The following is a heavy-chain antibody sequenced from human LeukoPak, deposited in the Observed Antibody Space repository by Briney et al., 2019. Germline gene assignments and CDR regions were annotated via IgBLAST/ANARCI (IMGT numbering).Heavy chain of an antibody. CDR1: GFTFDDYA. D-gene: IGHD4-17*01. CDR3: ARGDGDYGGY. Sequence: GRSLRLSCAASGFTFDDYAMHWVRQAPGKGLEWVSGISWNSGSIGYADSVKGRFTISRDSAKNTLYLQMNSLRAEDTAVYYCARGDGDYGGYWGQGTLVTVSS. J-gene: IGHJ4*02. CDR2: ISWNSGSI. V-gene: IGHV3-9*01.